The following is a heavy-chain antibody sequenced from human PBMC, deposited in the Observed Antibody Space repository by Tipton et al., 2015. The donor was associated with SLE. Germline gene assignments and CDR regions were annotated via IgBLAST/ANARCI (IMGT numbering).Heavy chain of an antibody. V-gene: IGHV4-4*07. CDR1: GVSISSSY. CDR2: IYTSGAT. J-gene: IGHJ3*02. CDR3: ARDWLNNAFDI. Sequence: TLSLTCNVSGVSISSSYWSWIRQPAGKGLEWIGRIYTSGATDDNPSLKSRVTMSVDMSKNQIFLKMTSVTAADPAVYFCARDWLNNAFDIWGQETRVTVSS. D-gene: IGHD2/OR15-2a*01.